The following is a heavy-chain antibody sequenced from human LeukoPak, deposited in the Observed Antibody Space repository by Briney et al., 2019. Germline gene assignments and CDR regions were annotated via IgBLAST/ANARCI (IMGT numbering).Heavy chain of an antibody. CDR2: ISAYSGNT. D-gene: IGHD5-12*01. CDR3: ARKGAGFSGYDLGYNWFDP. V-gene: IGHV1-18*01. Sequence: ASVKVSCKASGYTFTSYGISWVRQAPGQGLEWMGWISAYSGNTNYAQKLQGRVTMTTDTSTSTAYMELRSLRSDDTAVYYCARKGAGFSGYDLGYNWFDPWGQGTLVTVSS. J-gene: IGHJ5*02. CDR1: GYTFTSYG.